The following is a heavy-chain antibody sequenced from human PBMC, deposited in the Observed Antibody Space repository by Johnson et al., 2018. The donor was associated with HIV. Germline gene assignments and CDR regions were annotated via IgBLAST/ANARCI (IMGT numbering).Heavy chain of an antibody. J-gene: IGHJ3*01. D-gene: IGHD7-27*01. CDR2: ISYDGSNK. V-gene: IGHV3-30*19. Sequence: QVQLVESGGGVVQPGRSLRLSCAASGFTFSSYGMHWVRQAPGKGLEWVAVISYDGSNKYYADSVKGRFTISRDKAKNSLYLQMNSLRIEETAMYDCVRDFGHWDDAFGFWGRGTKVTVSS. CDR1: GFTFSSYG. CDR3: VRDFGHWDDAFGF.